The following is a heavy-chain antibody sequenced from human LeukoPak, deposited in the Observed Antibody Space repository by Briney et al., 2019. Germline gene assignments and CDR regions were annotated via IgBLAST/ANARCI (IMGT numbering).Heavy chain of an antibody. CDR2: ISYDGSNK. Sequence: PGRSLRLSCAASGFTFRSYGMHWVRQAPGKGLEWVAVISYDGSNKYYADSVKGRFTISRDNSKNTLYLQMNSLRAEDTAVYYCANRYNWNVDWGQGTLVTVSS. V-gene: IGHV3-30*18. D-gene: IGHD1-20*01. J-gene: IGHJ4*02. CDR1: GFTFRSYG. CDR3: ANRYNWNVD.